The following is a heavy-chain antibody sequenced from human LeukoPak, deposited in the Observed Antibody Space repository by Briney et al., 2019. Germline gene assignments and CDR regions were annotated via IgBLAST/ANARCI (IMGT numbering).Heavy chain of an antibody. J-gene: IGHJ5*02. CDR1: GYTFTGYY. D-gene: IGHD3-3*01. V-gene: IGHV1-2*02. Sequence: VSVEVSCKASGYTFTGYYMHWVRQAPGQGLEWMGWINPNSGGTNYAQKFQGRVTMTRDTSISTAYMELSRLRSDDTAVYYCARAEGGTIFGVVISWGQGTLVTVSS. CDR2: INPNSGGT. CDR3: ARAEGGTIFGVVIS.